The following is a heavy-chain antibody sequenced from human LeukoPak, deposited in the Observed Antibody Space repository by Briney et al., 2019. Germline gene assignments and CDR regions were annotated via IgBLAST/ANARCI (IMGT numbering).Heavy chain of an antibody. J-gene: IGHJ4*02. V-gene: IGHV3-21*01. Sequence: GGSLRLSCAASGFTFSTYTMNWVRQAPGKGLEWVSSISTSSSYIYYADSVKGRFTLSRDNAKNSLYLQMNSLRAEDTAVYYCARGPPLVRGVTFDYWGQGSPVTVSS. D-gene: IGHD3-10*01. CDR1: GFTFSTYT. CDR2: ISTSSSYI. CDR3: ARGPPLVRGVTFDY.